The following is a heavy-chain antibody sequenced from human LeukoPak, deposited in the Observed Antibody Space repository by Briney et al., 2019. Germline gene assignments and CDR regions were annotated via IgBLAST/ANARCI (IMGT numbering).Heavy chain of an antibody. D-gene: IGHD3-22*01. CDR1: GYTFTGYY. J-gene: IGHJ4*02. CDR3: ARSARYYDSSGYGRVLDY. V-gene: IGHV1-18*04. Sequence: ASVKVSCKASGYTFTGYYMHWVRQAPGQGLEWMGWISAYNGNTNYAQKLQGRVTMTTDTSTSTAYMELRSLRSDDTAVYYCARSARYYDSSGYGRVLDYWGQGTLATVSS. CDR2: ISAYNGNT.